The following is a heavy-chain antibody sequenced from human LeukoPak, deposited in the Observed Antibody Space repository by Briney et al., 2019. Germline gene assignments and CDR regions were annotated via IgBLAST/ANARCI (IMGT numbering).Heavy chain of an antibody. J-gene: IGHJ4*02. Sequence: GGSLRLSCAAPGFTFSSYGMHWVRQAPGKGLEWVAVISYGGSNKFYADSVKGRFTISRDNSKNTLYLQMNSLRAEDTAVYYCAKDVGMIGYCSGGSCYAIDYWGQGTLVTVAS. V-gene: IGHV3-30*18. CDR1: GFTFSSYG. CDR2: ISYGGSNK. D-gene: IGHD2-15*01. CDR3: AKDVGMIGYCSGGSCYAIDY.